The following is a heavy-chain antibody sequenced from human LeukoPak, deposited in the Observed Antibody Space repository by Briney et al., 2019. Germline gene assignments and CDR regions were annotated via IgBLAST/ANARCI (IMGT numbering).Heavy chain of an antibody. Sequence: SETLSLTCTVSGGSISSGGYYWSWIRQPPGKGLEWIGYIYHSGSTYYNPSLKSRVTISVDRSKNQFSLKLSSVTAADTAVYYCAREQMTTVVTGFDYWGQGTLVTVSS. CDR3: AREQMTTVVTGFDY. V-gene: IGHV4-30-2*01. J-gene: IGHJ4*02. CDR1: GGSISSGGYY. D-gene: IGHD4-23*01. CDR2: IYHSGST.